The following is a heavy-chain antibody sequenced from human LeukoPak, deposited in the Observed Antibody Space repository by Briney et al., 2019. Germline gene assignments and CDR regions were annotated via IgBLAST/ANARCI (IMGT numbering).Heavy chain of an antibody. D-gene: IGHD6-6*01. CDR2: ISSSGSTI. CDR3: AREIFSSSSEGFDY. Sequence: SGGSLRLSCVASGFTFSSYEMNWVRQAPGKGQEWVSYISSSGSTIYYADSVKGRFTISRDNAKNSLYLQMNSLRAEDTAVYYCAREIFSSSSEGFDYWGQGTLVTVSS. V-gene: IGHV3-48*03. J-gene: IGHJ4*02. CDR1: GFTFSSYE.